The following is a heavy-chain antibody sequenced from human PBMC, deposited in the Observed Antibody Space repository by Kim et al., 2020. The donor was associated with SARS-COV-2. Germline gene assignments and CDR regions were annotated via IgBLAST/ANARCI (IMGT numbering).Heavy chain of an antibody. Sequence: SQTLSLTCAISGDSVSSNSAAWNRIRQSPSRGLEWLGRTYYRSKWYNDYAVSVKSRITINPDTSKNQFSLQLNSVTPEDTAVYYCARDGRTTVDRPAWFDPWGQGTLVTVSS. CDR3: ARDGRTTVDRPAWFDP. CDR2: TYYRSKWYN. CDR1: GDSVSSNSAA. J-gene: IGHJ5*02. V-gene: IGHV6-1*01. D-gene: IGHD4-4*01.